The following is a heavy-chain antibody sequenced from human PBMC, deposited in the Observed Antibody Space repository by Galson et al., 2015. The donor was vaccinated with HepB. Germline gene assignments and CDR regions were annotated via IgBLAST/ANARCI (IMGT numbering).Heavy chain of an antibody. D-gene: IGHD2-21*02. V-gene: IGHV3-64D*06. J-gene: IGHJ6*02. CDR2: ISSNGGST. CDR1: GLTFSSYA. CDR3: VKPVRLLFVVYYYGMDV. Sequence: SLRLSCAASGLTFSSYAMHWVRQAPGKGLEYVSAISSNGGSTYYADSVKGRFTISRDNSKNTLYLQMSSLRAEDTAVYYCVKPVRLLFVVYYYGMDVWGQGTTVTVSS.